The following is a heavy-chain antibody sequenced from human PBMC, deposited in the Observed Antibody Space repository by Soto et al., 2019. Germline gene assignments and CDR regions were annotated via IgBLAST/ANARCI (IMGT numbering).Heavy chain of an antibody. D-gene: IGHD3-10*02. Sequence: QVQLQESGPGLVKPSGTLSLTCAVSGGSISSSNWWSWVRQPPGKGLEWIGEIYHSGSTNYNPSLKSPATTSRDRSKNQFSRKLSPGTAAATAVYYCASVRGGYYYARDAWCQGTTVPVSS. CDR1: GGSISSSNW. J-gene: IGHJ6*02. CDR3: ASVRGGYYYARDA. V-gene: IGHV4-4*02. CDR2: IYHSGST.